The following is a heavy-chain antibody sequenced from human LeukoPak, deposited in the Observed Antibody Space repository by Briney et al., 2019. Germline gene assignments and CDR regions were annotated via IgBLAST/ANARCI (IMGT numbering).Heavy chain of an antibody. CDR2: ISGSGGST. D-gene: IGHD3-10*01. CDR3: ARDRRITMVRGVIRWFDP. Sequence: GGSLRLSCAASGFTFSSYAMSWVRQAPGKGLEWVSAISGSGGSTYYADSVKGRFTISRDNSKNTLYLQMNSLRAEDTAVYYCARDRRITMVRGVIRWFDPWGQGTLVTVSS. CDR1: GFTFSSYA. J-gene: IGHJ5*02. V-gene: IGHV3-23*01.